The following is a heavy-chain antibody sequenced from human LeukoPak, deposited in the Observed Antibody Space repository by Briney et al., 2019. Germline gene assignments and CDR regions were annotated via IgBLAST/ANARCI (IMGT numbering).Heavy chain of an antibody. CDR3: ARDPHPQSGSYVLGVDY. CDR2: LSYDGSNK. CDR1: GFTFSSYA. Sequence: PGGSLRLSCAASGFTFSSYAMHWVRQAPGRGWGGVEVLSYDGSNKYYADSVKGRFTISRDNSKNTLYLQMNSLRAEDTAVYYCARDPHPQSGSYVLGVDYWGQGTLVTVSS. J-gene: IGHJ4*02. V-gene: IGHV3-30-3*01. D-gene: IGHD1-26*01.